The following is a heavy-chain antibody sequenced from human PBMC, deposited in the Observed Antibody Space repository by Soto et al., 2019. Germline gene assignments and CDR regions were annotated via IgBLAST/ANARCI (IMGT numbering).Heavy chain of an antibody. CDR3: ARLRDGYVRY. J-gene: IGHJ4*02. D-gene: IGHD5-12*01. CDR1: GDSISSYY. Sequence: PSDTLSITCAVSGDSISSYYWTWIRQPPGKGLEWIGYIYYSGSTNYNPSLKSRVTISVDTSKNQFSLKLSSVTAADTAVYYCARLRDGYVRYWGQGTLVTVSS. CDR2: IYYSGST. V-gene: IGHV4-59*08.